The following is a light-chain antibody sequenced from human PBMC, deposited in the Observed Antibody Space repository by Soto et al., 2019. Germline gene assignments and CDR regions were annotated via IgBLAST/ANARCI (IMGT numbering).Light chain of an antibody. Sequence: SYELTQPPSVSVAPGKTARITCGGTNIGSKSVHWYQQKPGQAPVLVIYYDSDRPSGIPERFSGSNSGNTDTVTISRVEAGDEADYYCQVWDSSSDHHVVFGGGTKLTVL. CDR2: YDS. J-gene: IGLJ2*01. CDR3: QVWDSSSDHHVV. CDR1: NIGSKS. V-gene: IGLV3-21*04.